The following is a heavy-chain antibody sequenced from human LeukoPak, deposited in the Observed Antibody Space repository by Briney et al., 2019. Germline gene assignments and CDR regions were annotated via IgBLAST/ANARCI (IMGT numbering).Heavy chain of an antibody. D-gene: IGHD6-13*01. J-gene: IGHJ4*02. CDR1: GGTFSSYA. CDR2: IIPIFGTA. CDR3: ARGAISSSWGYYFDY. Sequence: SVKVSCKASGGTFSSYATSWVRQAPGQGLEWMGGIIPIFGTANYAQKFQGRVTITADESTSTAYMELSSLRSEDTAVYYCARGAISSSWGYYFDYWGQGTLVTVSS. V-gene: IGHV1-69*13.